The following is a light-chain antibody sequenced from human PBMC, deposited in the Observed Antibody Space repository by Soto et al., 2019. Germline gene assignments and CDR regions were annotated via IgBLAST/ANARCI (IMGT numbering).Light chain of an antibody. V-gene: IGLV2-14*02. J-gene: IGLJ3*02. CDR2: EVS. CDR1: SSDVGSYNR. CDR3: SSLTTSETWV. Sequence: QSALTQPASVSGSPGQSITISCTGGSSDVGSYNRVSWYRQYPGKAPQRMIYEVSYRPSGVSNRFSGSKSGNTASLTISGLQAEDEADYFCSSLTTSETWVIGGGTKLTVL.